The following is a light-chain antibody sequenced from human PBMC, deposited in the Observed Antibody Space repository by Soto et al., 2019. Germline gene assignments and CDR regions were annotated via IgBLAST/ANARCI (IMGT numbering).Light chain of an antibody. CDR3: QQYGSSSST. J-gene: IGKJ4*01. CDR2: GAS. V-gene: IGKV3-20*01. CDR1: QSVNSNY. Sequence: EMVMTQSPAILSVSPGESATLYCRASQSVNSNYLAWYQQHPGQAPRLLIYGASTRATGIPDRSSGSGSGTDFTLTISRLEPEDFAVYYCQQYGSSSSTFGGGTKV.